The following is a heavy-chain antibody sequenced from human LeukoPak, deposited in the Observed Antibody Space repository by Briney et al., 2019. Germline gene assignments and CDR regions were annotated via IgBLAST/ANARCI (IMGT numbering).Heavy chain of an antibody. D-gene: IGHD6-19*01. Sequence: GESLKISCKGSGYSFTSYWIGWVRQMPGKGLEWMGIIYPGDSDTRYGPSFQGQVTISADKSIGTAYLQWSSLKASDTAMYYCARFLSSGPTKGAFDIWGQGTMVTVSS. V-gene: IGHV5-51*01. J-gene: IGHJ3*02. CDR2: IYPGDSDT. CDR3: ARFLSSGPTKGAFDI. CDR1: GYSFTSYW.